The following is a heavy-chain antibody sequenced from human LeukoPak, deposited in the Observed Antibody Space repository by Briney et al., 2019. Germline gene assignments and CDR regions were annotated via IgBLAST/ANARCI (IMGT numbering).Heavy chain of an antibody. CDR1: GFTFSNYA. Sequence: PGGSLRPSCAASGFTFSNYAMHWVRQAPGKGLEWVAVISSDGSNKYYADSVKGRFTFSRDNSKNTLYLQMTSLRAEDTAVYYCARVNFAAAAMDVWGKGTTVTVSS. CDR2: ISSDGSNK. J-gene: IGHJ6*04. D-gene: IGHD6-13*01. V-gene: IGHV3-30*04. CDR3: ARVNFAAAAMDV.